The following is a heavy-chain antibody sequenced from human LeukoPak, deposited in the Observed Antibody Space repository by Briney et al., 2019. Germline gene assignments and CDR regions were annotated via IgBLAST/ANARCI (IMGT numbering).Heavy chain of an antibody. CDR1: GGTFSSYA. CDR3: ARLTVTPYYYYYMDV. CDR2: IIPILGIA. Sequence: ASLKVSCKASGGTFSSYAINWVRQAPGQGLEWMGRIIPILGIANYAQKFQGRVTITADKSTSTAYMELSSLRSEDTAVYYCARLTVTPYYYYYMDVWGKGTTVTVSS. J-gene: IGHJ6*03. V-gene: IGHV1-69*04. D-gene: IGHD4-11*01.